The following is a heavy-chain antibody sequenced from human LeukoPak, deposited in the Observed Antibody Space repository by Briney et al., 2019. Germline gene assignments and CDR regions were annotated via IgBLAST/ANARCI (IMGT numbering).Heavy chain of an antibody. J-gene: IGHJ4*02. CDR1: GGSISSYY. Sequence: SETLSLTCTVSGGSISSYYWSWIRQPPGKGLEWIGYIYYSGSTNYNPSLKSRVTISVDTSKNQFSPKLSSVTAADTAVYYCAEGGLLAPLDYWGQGTLVTVSS. D-gene: IGHD2/OR15-2a*01. V-gene: IGHV4-59*01. CDR3: AEGGLLAPLDY. CDR2: IYYSGST.